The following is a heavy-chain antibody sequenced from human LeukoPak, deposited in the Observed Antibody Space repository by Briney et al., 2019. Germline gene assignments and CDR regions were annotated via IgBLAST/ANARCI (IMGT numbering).Heavy chain of an antibody. CDR2: ISGRGGRT. V-gene: IGHV3-23*01. J-gene: IGHJ5*02. CDR3: AKGPDCSSTSCYGNWFDP. CDR1: GFTFISYA. D-gene: IGHD2-2*01. Sequence: GGALRLSFAGSGFTFISYAMSWVRQAPGKGGEGVSAISGRGGRTYYADSVEGGVTISRDKSKNTLYLQMNSLRAEDTAVYYCAKGPDCSSTSCYGNWFDPWGQGTLVTVSS.